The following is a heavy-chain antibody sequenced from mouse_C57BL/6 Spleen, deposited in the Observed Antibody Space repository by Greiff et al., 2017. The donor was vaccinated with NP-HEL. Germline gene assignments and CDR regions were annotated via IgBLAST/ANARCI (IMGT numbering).Heavy chain of an antibody. V-gene: IGHV1-53*01. J-gene: IGHJ4*01. CDR3: AIGNPYYYAMDY. Sequence: QVQLQQSGTELVKPGASVKLSCKASGYTFTSYWMHWVKQRPGQGLEWIGNINPSNGGTNYNEKFKSKATLTVDKSSSTAYMQLSSLTSEDSAVYYCAIGNPYYYAMDYWGQGTSVTVSS. CDR1: GYTFTSYW. CDR2: INPSNGGT. D-gene: IGHD2-1*01.